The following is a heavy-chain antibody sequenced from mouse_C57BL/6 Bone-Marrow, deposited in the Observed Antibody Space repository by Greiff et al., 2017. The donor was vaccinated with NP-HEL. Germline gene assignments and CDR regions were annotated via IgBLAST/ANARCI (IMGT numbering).Heavy chain of an antibody. J-gene: IGHJ3*01. D-gene: IGHD2-5*01. CDR3: AGDYSNYVGAWFAY. Sequence: QVQLQQSGPELVKPGASVKISCKASGYTFTDYYINWVKQRPGQGLEWIGWIFPGSGSPYYNEKFKGKATLTVDKSSSTAYMLLSSLTSEDSAVYFCAGDYSNYVGAWFAYWGQGTLVTVSA. CDR2: IFPGSGSP. CDR1: GYTFTDYY. V-gene: IGHV1-75*01.